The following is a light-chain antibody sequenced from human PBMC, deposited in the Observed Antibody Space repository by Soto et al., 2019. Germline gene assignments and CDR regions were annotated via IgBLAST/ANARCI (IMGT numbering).Light chain of an antibody. V-gene: IGKV3-15*01. Sequence: EIVMTQSPATLSVSPGERVTLSCRASQSVNSNLAWYQQKPGQAPRLLIYRASTRATGFPARFSGSGSGTDFTLTISGLQSEDFAVYYCQQYNDWPPTFGQGTKVDIK. CDR3: QQYNDWPPT. CDR2: RAS. CDR1: QSVNSN. J-gene: IGKJ1*01.